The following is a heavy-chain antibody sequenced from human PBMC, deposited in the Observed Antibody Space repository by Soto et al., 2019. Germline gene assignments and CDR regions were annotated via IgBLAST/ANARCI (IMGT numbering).Heavy chain of an antibody. D-gene: IGHD5-12*01. J-gene: IGHJ4*02. CDR2: ISYDGSNK. Sequence: LRLSCAASGFTFSSYGMHWVRQAPGKGLEWVAVISYDGSNKYYADSVKGRFTISRDNSKNTLYLQMNSLRAEDTAVYYCAKGVGIVATIQAFDYWGQGTLVTVSS. CDR1: GFTFSSYG. CDR3: AKGVGIVATIQAFDY. V-gene: IGHV3-30*18.